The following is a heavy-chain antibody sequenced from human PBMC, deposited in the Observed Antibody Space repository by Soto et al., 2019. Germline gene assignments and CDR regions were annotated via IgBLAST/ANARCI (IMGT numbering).Heavy chain of an antibody. CDR3: ARDLAVGLVDY. D-gene: IGHD6-19*01. J-gene: IGHJ4*02. Sequence: QVQLVQSGAEVKKPGASVKVSCKASGYTFTSYGISWVRHAPVKGLEWMGWISAYNGNTKSAQRLQGRVTMTTDTSTSTDYMELRGLRSDDTAVYYCARDLAVGLVDYWGQGTLVTVSS. V-gene: IGHV1-18*01. CDR1: GYTFTSYG. CDR2: ISAYNGNT.